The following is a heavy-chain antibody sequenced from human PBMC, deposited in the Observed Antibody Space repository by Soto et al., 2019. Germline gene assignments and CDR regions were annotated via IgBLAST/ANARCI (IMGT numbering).Heavy chain of an antibody. V-gene: IGHV4-59*01. CDR1: GGSISGYY. Sequence: SETLSLTCTVSGGSISGYYLSWIRQPPGKGLEWIGYIYYSGTTSYNPSLNSRVTMSVDTSKNQFSLKVNSVTAADTAVYYCARESYYGSGATVVAYWGQGTLVTVSS. CDR2: IYYSGTT. D-gene: IGHD3-10*01. CDR3: ARESYYGSGATVVAY. J-gene: IGHJ4*02.